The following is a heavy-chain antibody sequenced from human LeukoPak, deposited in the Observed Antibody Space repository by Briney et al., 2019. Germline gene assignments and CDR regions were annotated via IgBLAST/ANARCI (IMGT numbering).Heavy chain of an antibody. Sequence: GASVKVSCKASQYTFTGYYMHWVRQAPGQGLEWMGWINPNNGGTKYAQKFQGRVTMTSDTSISTAYMELRGLTSDDTALYYCASPDYYGSGSYRFDPWGQGTLVTVSS. CDR3: ASPDYYGSGSYRFDP. CDR1: QYTFTGYY. D-gene: IGHD3-10*01. CDR2: INPNNGGT. J-gene: IGHJ5*02. V-gene: IGHV1-2*02.